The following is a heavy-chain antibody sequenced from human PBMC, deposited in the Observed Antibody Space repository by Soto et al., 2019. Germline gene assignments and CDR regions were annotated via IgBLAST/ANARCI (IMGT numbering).Heavy chain of an antibody. D-gene: IGHD3-3*01. CDR2: IYSSGSN. V-gene: IGHV4-4*07. J-gene: IGHJ5*02. CDR1: GGSLNNYY. Sequence: SAILSLTYPVSGGSLNNYYWTWIRQPAGKGLEWIGRIYSSGSNKYNPSLQSRVTMSLDTSKNQFSLRLTSVTAADTAVYYCARGQRFSDCFDPCGQGPFVTVSS. CDR3: ARGQRFSDCFDP.